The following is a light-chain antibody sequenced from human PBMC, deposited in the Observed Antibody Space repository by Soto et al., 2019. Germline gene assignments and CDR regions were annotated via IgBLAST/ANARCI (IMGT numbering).Light chain of an antibody. CDR2: EAY. CDR3: CSYAGSRTWV. Sequence: QSVLTQPASVSGSPGQSITISCTGTSTDIGTYNFVSWYRQYPGKAPQLMISEAYKRPSGVSNRFSGSKSGNTASLTISGLQADDEADYYCCSYAGSRTWVFGGGTKVTVL. V-gene: IGLV2-23*01. CDR1: STDIGTYNF. J-gene: IGLJ3*02.